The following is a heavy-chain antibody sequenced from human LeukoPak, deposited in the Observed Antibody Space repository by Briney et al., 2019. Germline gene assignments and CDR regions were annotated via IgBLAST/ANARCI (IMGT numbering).Heavy chain of an antibody. J-gene: IGHJ4*02. Sequence: PSETLSLTCTVSGDSIITDNYYLGWVRQSPGKGLEWIGSVYYGGTTQYMPSLQSRVTISTDTSKNHFSLMLHSVTAADTAVYYCARHDRYFYDGSGRLTLSFFDYWGQGAPVTVSS. CDR3: ARHDRYFYDGSGRLTLSFFDY. V-gene: IGHV4-39*01. CDR1: GDSIITDNYY. D-gene: IGHD3-22*01. CDR2: VYYGGTT.